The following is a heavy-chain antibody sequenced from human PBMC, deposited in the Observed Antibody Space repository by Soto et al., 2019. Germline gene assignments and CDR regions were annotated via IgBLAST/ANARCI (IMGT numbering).Heavy chain of an antibody. CDR1: GGSFTSNNW. J-gene: IGHJ4*02. CDR3: ASRDPGTSVDY. CDR2: IDRTGST. Sequence: QVQLQESGPGLVKPSGTLSITCAVSGGSFTSNNWWTWVRQPPGQGLEWIGEIDRTGSTNYHPSLKSRVTISLDKSENQFSLKLTSLTAADTAVYYCASRDPGTSVDYWGQGTLVTVSS. D-gene: IGHD1-7*01. V-gene: IGHV4-4*02.